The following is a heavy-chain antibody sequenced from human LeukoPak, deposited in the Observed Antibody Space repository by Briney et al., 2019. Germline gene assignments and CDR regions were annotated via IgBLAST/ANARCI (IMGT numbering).Heavy chain of an antibody. V-gene: IGHV1-2*02. Sequence: EASVKVSCKASGYTFTGYYMHWVRQAPGQGLEWMGWINPNSGGTNYAQKFQGRVTMTRNTSISTAYMELSSLRSEDTAVYYCARGPSPYYYDSSGYYSWGQGTLVTVSS. CDR1: GYTFTGYY. J-gene: IGHJ4*02. D-gene: IGHD3-22*01. CDR3: ARGPSPYYYDSSGYYS. CDR2: INPNSGGT.